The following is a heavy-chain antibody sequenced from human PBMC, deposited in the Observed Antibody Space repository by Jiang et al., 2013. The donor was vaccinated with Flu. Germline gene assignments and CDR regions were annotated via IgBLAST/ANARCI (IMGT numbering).Heavy chain of an antibody. D-gene: IGHD3-22*01. J-gene: IGHJ4*02. CDR3: AKLGDYFDSSGYFHY. CDR2: VSGGGEST. Sequence: RLSCAASGFTFSHYAMSWVRQAPGKGLEWVSGVSGGGESTYYADSVKGRFTISRDNSKNNLYLQMNSLRAEDTAVYFCAKLGDYFDSSGYFHYWGQGTLVTVSS. V-gene: IGHV3-23*01. CDR1: GFTFSHYA.